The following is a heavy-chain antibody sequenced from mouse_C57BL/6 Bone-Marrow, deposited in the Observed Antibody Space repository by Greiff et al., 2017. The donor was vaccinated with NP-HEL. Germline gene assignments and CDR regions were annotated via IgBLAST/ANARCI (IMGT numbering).Heavy chain of an antibody. D-gene: IGHD1-1*01. V-gene: IGHV1-69*01. Sequence: QVQLKQPGAELVMPGASVKLSCKASGYTFTSYWMHWVKQRPGQGLEWIGEIDPSDSYTNYNQKFKGKSTLTVDKSSSTAYMQLSSLTSEDSAVYYCARRGSRRWYFDVWGTGTTVTVSS. J-gene: IGHJ1*03. CDR1: GYTFTSYW. CDR3: ARRGSRRWYFDV. CDR2: IDPSDSYT.